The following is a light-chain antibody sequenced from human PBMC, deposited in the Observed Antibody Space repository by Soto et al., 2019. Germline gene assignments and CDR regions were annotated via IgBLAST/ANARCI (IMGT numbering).Light chain of an antibody. Sequence: NFMLTQPPSVSESPGKTLSISCTRSSCSMANNYVQWYQQRPGSAPTTVIYENNQRLSGVPDRFSGSTDGSSNSATLTLSCLQTEDEYDYYWQAYDSDFVVFGGGTKLTVL. CDR2: ENN. J-gene: IGLJ2*01. CDR1: SCSMANNY. V-gene: IGLV6-57*04. CDR3: QAYDSDFVV.